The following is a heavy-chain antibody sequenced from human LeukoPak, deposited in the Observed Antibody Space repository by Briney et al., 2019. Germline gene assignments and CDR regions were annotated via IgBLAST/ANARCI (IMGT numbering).Heavy chain of an antibody. J-gene: IGHJ4*02. CDR3: ARVYDVLTGGFDH. CDR2: ISYDGSNK. CDR1: GFTFSSYA. V-gene: IGHV3-30-3*01. D-gene: IGHD3-9*01. Sequence: GGSLRLSCAASGFTFSSYAMHWVRQAPGKGLEWVAVISYDGSNKYYADSVKGRFIISRDNARNILYLQMNSLRAEDTAVYYCARVYDVLTGGFDHWGQGALVTVSS.